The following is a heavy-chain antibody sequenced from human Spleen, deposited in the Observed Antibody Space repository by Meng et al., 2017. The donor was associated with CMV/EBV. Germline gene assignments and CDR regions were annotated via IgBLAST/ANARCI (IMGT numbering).Heavy chain of an antibody. D-gene: IGHD1-26*01. J-gene: IGHJ6*02. V-gene: IGHV4-39*01. CDR3: ARHVPIVGATNYYYGMDV. Sequence: GSLRLSCTVSGGSIRTGGYYWGWIRQPPGKGLEWIGSIYYSGSTYYNPSLKSRVTISVDTSKNQFSLKLSSVTAADTAVYYCARHVPIVGATNYYYGMDVWGQGTTVTVSS. CDR2: IYYSGST. CDR1: GGSIRTGGYY.